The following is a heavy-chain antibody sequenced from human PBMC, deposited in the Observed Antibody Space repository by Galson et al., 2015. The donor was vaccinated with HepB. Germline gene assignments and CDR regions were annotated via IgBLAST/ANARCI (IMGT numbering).Heavy chain of an antibody. CDR1: GLTFGSYA. Sequence: SLRLSCAASGLTFGSYAMSWVRQAPGKGLEWVSAISGSGGSTYYADSVKGRFTISRDSSRNTLYLQMNSLRAEDTAVYYCAKFVNQKPGSSWFNPFDYWGQGTLVTVSS. D-gene: IGHD6-13*01. CDR3: AKFVNQKPGSSWFNPFDY. J-gene: IGHJ4*02. CDR2: ISGSGGST. V-gene: IGHV3-23*01.